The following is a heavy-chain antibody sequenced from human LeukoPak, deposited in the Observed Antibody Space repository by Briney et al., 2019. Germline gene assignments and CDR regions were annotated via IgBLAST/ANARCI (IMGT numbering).Heavy chain of an antibody. CDR2: IYYDGSNK. J-gene: IGHJ3*02. V-gene: IGHV3-30*18. CDR1: GFTFSTYG. Sequence: SGGSLRLSCAASGFTFSTYGMHWVRQAPGKGLEWVAVIYYDGSNKYYADSVKGRFTISRDNSKNTLYLQMNSLRAEDTAVFYCAKGLWVVRGVIGDAFDIWGQGTMVTVCS. D-gene: IGHD3-10*01. CDR3: AKGLWVVRGVIGDAFDI.